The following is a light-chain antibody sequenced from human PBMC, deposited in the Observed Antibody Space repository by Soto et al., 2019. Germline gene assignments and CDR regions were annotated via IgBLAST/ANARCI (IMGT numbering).Light chain of an antibody. CDR2: RIT. Sequence: QAVVTQPPSASGTPGQRVTIPCSGNSSNIGRNYVNWYQVFPGSAPKLLIYRITQRPSGVPDRVSASKSGTSASLAISGLRPEDEADYYCAAWDDSLGGVLFGGGTKLTVL. CDR3: AAWDDSLGGVL. CDR1: SSNIGRNY. J-gene: IGLJ3*02. V-gene: IGLV1-47*01.